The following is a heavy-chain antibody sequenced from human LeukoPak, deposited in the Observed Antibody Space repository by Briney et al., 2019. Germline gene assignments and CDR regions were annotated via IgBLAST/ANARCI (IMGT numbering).Heavy chain of an antibody. J-gene: IGHJ5*02. Sequence: GGSLRLSCAASGFTFSSYSLNWVRQAPGKGLEWVSSISSSSRYIFYADSVKGRFTISRDNAKNSLYLQMNSLRDEDTAVYYCARDAPPTYYYDSSGPNWLVPWGQGTLVTVSS. D-gene: IGHD3-22*01. CDR1: GFTFSSYS. CDR3: ARDAPPTYYYDSSGPNWLVP. CDR2: ISSSSRYI. V-gene: IGHV3-21*01.